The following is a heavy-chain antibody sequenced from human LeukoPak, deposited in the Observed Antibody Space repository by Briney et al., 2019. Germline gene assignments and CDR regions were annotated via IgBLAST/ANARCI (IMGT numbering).Heavy chain of an antibody. CDR3: AKGGAISAPADY. J-gene: IGHJ4*02. Sequence: GGSLRLSCAASGFTVSSNYMSWVRQAPGKGLECVSIIYSGGSTYYADSVKGRFTISRDNSKNTLYLQMNSLRAEDTAVYYCAKGGAISAPADYWGQGTLVTVSS. CDR1: GFTVSSNY. D-gene: IGHD1-26*01. V-gene: IGHV3-66*01. CDR2: IYSGGST.